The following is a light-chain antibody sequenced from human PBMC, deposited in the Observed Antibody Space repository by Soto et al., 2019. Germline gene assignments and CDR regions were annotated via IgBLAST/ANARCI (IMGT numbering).Light chain of an antibody. CDR3: QQYNNWQT. J-gene: IGKJ1*01. CDR2: GAS. CDR1: QSVSSN. Sequence: EIVMTQSPATLSVSPGERATLSCRASQSVSSNLAWYQQKPGQAPRLLIYGASTRATGIPARFSGSGSGTEFTLTISSLQSEDFAVYYCQQYNNWQTFGQRTKV. V-gene: IGKV3-15*01.